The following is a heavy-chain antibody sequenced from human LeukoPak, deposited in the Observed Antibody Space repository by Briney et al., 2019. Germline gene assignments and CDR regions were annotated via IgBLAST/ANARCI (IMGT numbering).Heavy chain of an antibody. J-gene: IGHJ4*02. CDR3: AWGSGWLTDH. V-gene: IGHV4-61*01. CDR2: IDYNGRT. Sequence: SETLSLTCTVSGGSISSVTCFLNWIRQPPGKGLEWIGYIDYNGRTNYNPSLKSRVTISGDTSKNQFPLKVSSVTAADTAVYFCAWGSGWLTDHWGQGTLVTVSS. CDR1: GGSISSVTCF. D-gene: IGHD6-19*01.